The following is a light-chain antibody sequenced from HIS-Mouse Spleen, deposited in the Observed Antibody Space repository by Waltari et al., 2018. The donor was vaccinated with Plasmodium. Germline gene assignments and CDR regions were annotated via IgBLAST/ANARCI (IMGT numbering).Light chain of an antibody. CDR1: ALPTKY. Sequence: SYELTQQPSASVSPGPTARTTCTGGALPTKYAYWYQQKSGQAPVLVIYEDSKRPSGIPERFSGSSSGTMATLTISGAQVEDEADYYCYSTDSSGNHRVFGGGTKLTVL. J-gene: IGLJ3*02. V-gene: IGLV3-10*01. CDR3: YSTDSSGNHRV. CDR2: EDS.